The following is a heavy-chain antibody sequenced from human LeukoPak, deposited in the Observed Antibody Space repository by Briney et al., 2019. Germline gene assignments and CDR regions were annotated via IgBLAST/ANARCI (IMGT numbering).Heavy chain of an antibody. CDR1: GYSISSGYY. V-gene: IGHV4-38-2*02. Sequence: SETLSLTCTVSGYSISSGYYWGWIRQPPGKGLEWIGSIYHSGSTYYNPSLKSRVTISVDTSKNQFSLKLSSVTAADTAVYYCARDLGVKRAFTPWGQGTLVIVSS. CDR3: ARDLGVKRAFTP. J-gene: IGHJ5*02. CDR2: IYHSGST. D-gene: IGHD3-3*01.